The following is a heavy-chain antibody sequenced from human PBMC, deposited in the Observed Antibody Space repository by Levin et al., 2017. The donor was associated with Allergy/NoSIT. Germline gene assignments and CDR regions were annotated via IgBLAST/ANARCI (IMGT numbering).Heavy chain of an antibody. CDR2: IYPGDSDT. CDR3: ARTNIAVAGVNDY. CDR1: GYSFTSYW. V-gene: IGHV5-51*01. J-gene: IGHJ4*02. Sequence: GESLKISCQGSGYSFTSYWIGWVRQMPGKGLEWMGIIYPGDSDTRYSPSFQGQVTISADKSISTAYLQWSSLKASDTAMYYCARTNIAVAGVNDYWGQGTLVTVSS. D-gene: IGHD6-19*01.